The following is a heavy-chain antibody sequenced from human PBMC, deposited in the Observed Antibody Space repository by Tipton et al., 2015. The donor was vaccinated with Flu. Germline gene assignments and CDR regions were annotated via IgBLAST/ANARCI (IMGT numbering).Heavy chain of an antibody. D-gene: IGHD3-16*01. CDR1: GFTFSSYA. CDR2: ISYDGSNK. CDR3: ARDGGSEEVFDI. J-gene: IGHJ3*02. V-gene: IGHV3-30*04. Sequence: SLRLSCAASGFTFSSYAMHWVRQAPGKGPEWVAVISYDGSNKYYADSVKGRFTISRDNSKNTLYLQMNSLRAEDTAVYYCARDGGSEEVFDIWGQGTMVTVSS.